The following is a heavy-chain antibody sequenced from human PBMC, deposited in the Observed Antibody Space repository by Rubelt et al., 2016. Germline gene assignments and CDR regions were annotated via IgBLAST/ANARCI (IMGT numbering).Heavy chain of an antibody. CDR1: GISLSSRRAG. J-gene: IGHJ4*02. CDR3: ARTNGWLAVF. CDR2: IYWADDK. D-gene: IGHD6-19*01. V-gene: IGHV2-5*02. Sequence: QTTLKESGPTLVKPTQTLTLTCTFSGISLSSRRAGVVWVRQPPGKALDWLALIYWADDKHYRPSLQSRNPITKNTSNNHVVLTKNNMDPVDTCTYYCARTNGWLAVFWGQGTLVTVSS.